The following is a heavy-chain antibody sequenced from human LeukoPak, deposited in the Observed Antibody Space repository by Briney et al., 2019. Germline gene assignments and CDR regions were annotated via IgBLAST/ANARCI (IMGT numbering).Heavy chain of an antibody. Sequence: SETLALTCAVHGGSFSGYYWSWIRQPAGKGLEWIGRIYTSGSTNYNPSLKSRVTMSVDTSKNQFSLKLSSVTAADTAVYYCARGKGYFDREISYYYYYGMDVWGQGTTVTVSS. D-gene: IGHD3-9*01. CDR3: ARGKGYFDREISYYYYYGMDV. CDR1: GGSFSGYY. V-gene: IGHV4-59*10. CDR2: IYTSGST. J-gene: IGHJ6*02.